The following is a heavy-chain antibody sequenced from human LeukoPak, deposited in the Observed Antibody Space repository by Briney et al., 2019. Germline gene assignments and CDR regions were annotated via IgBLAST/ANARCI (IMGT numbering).Heavy chain of an antibody. J-gene: IGHJ5*02. CDR3: ARGIDSSGYLQAPGFDP. V-gene: IGHV1-69*13. CDR2: IIPIFGTA. CDR1: GGTFSSYA. D-gene: IGHD3-22*01. Sequence: APVKVSCKASGGTFSSYAISWVRQAPGQGLEWMGGIIPIFGTANYAQKFQGRVTITADESTSTAYMELSSLRSEDTAVYYCARGIDSSGYLQAPGFDPWGQGTLVTVS.